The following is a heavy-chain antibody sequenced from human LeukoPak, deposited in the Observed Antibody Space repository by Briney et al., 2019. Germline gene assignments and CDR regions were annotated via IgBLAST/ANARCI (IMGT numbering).Heavy chain of an antibody. J-gene: IGHJ4*02. D-gene: IGHD3-22*01. CDR2: ISTSSSYI. Sequence: GGSLRLSCAASGFTFNKYTMNWVRQAPGKGLEWVSSISTSSSYIYYADSVKGRFTISRDNAKNSLYLQMNSLRAEDTAVYYCAPSRGYYDSSGSWGQGTLVTVSS. CDR1: GFTFNKYT. V-gene: IGHV3-21*04. CDR3: APSRGYYDSSGS.